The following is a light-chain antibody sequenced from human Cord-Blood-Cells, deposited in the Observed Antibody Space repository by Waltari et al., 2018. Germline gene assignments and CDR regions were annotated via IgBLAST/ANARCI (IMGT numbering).Light chain of an antibody. V-gene: IGLV2-11*01. CDR3: CSYAGSYTYV. CDR2: EVS. Sequence: QSPLTQPRSASGPPGQPVTISCTATSNDVGGYNYVSWYQQHPGKAPKLMIYEVSKRPSGVPDRFSGSKSGNTASLTISGLQAEDEADYYCCSYAGSYTYVFGTGTKVTVL. J-gene: IGLJ1*01. CDR1: SNDVGGYNY.